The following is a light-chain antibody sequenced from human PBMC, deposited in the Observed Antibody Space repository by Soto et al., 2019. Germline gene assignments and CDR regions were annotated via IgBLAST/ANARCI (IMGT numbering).Light chain of an antibody. CDR2: GVS. CDR3: SSYTSSSTWL. V-gene: IGLV2-14*01. J-gene: IGLJ3*02. Sequence: QSALTQPASVSGSPGQSITISCTGTSRDVGNYNYVSWYQQHPGKAPKLMIYGVSNRPSEVSNRFSGSKSGNTASLTISGLQAEDEADYYCSSYTSSSTWLFGGGTKLTVL. CDR1: SRDVGNYNY.